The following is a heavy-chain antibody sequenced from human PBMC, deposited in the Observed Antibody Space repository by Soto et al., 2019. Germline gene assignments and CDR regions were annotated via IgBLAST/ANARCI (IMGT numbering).Heavy chain of an antibody. J-gene: IGHJ4*02. D-gene: IGHD3-9*01. CDR1: GGSISSSSYY. CDR2: ISYSGST. V-gene: IGHV4-39*01. Sequence: SETLSLTCTVSGGSISSSSYYCGWIRQPPGKGLEWIGSISYSGSTYYNPSLKSRVTMSVDTSKNQFSLKLSSVTAADTAVYYCAKARYFDWLIVSWGQGTLVTVSS. CDR3: AKARYFDWLIVS.